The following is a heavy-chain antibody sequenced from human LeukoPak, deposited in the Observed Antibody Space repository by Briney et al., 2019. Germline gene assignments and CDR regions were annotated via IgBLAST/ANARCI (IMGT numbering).Heavy chain of an antibody. Sequence: GASVKVSCKASGYTFTGYYMHWVRQAPGQGLEWMGWINPNSGGTKYAQKFQGGVTMTRDTSISTAYMELSGLTSDDTAVYYCARCRYTYGYWDNWGQGTPVTVSS. CDR3: ARCRYTYGYWDN. CDR2: INPNSGGT. D-gene: IGHD5-18*01. J-gene: IGHJ4*02. CDR1: GYTFTGYY. V-gene: IGHV1-2*02.